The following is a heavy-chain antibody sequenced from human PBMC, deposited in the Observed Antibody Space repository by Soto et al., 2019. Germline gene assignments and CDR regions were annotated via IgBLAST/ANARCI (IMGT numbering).Heavy chain of an antibody. CDR3: ARGGDSSSWYYYYYYYMDV. CDR1: GGSISSYY. D-gene: IGHD6-13*01. Sequence: SETLSLTCTVSGGSISSYYWSWIRQPPGKGLEWIGYIYYSGSTNYNPSLKSRVTISVDTSKNQFSLKLSSVTAADTAVYSCARGGDSSSWYYYYYYYMDVWGKGTTVTVSS. J-gene: IGHJ6*03. CDR2: IYYSGST. V-gene: IGHV4-59*01.